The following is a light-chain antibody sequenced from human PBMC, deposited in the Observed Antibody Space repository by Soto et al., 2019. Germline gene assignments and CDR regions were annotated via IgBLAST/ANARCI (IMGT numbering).Light chain of an antibody. Sequence: EIVMTQSPATLSVSPGERATLSCRASQSVGGNLAWYQQRPGQAPRLLIFEASTRATGIPARFSGSGSGTDFTLTIYRLEPEDFAVYYCQQYDTSPWTFGQGTKVDIK. J-gene: IGKJ1*01. CDR2: EAS. CDR1: QSVGGN. CDR3: QQYDTSPWT. V-gene: IGKV3-15*01.